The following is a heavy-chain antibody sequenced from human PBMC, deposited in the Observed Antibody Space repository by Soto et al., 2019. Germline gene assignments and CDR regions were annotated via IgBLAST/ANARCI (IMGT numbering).Heavy chain of an antibody. CDR2: ISTYSGKT. CDR3: ARIDPPHYYLAQ. CDR1: GFTFTAYG. Sequence: QVQLVQSGTEVKKPGASVKVSCKASGFTFTAYGISWVRQAPGQGLEWVGWISTYSGKTAYAQKLQGRVTVTADTSTSSSGKKLRSLTSDDTAVDVCARIDPPHYYLAQWGQGTLVTVSS. V-gene: IGHV1-18*01. J-gene: IGHJ4*02.